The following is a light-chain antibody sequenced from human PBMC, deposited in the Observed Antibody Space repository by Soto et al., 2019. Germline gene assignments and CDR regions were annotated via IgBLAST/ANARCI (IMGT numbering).Light chain of an antibody. CDR2: AAS. J-gene: IGKJ2*01. CDR1: QSISSY. Sequence: DIPMTQSPSSLSASVGDRVTITCRASQSISSYLNWYQQKPGKAPKLLIYAASSLQSGVPSRFSGSGSGTDFTLTISNLQPEDFATYYCQQSYSTPQSTFGQGTKLEIK. CDR3: QQSYSTPQST. V-gene: IGKV1-39*01.